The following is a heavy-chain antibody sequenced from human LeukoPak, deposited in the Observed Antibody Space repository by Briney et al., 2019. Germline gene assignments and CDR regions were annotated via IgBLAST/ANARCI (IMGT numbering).Heavy chain of an antibody. CDR1: GLTFSSYS. J-gene: IGHJ6*04. D-gene: IGHD2-2*01. CDR2: ISSSSSYI. V-gene: IGHV3-21*01. Sequence: GGSLTLSCAASGLTFSSYSMNWVRQAPGKGLEWVSSISSSSSYIYYADSVKGRFTISRDDAKNSLYLQMNSLRAEDTAVYYCARDFEKVVPAAMAYYYYGMDVWGKGTTVTVSS. CDR3: ARDFEKVVPAAMAYYYYGMDV.